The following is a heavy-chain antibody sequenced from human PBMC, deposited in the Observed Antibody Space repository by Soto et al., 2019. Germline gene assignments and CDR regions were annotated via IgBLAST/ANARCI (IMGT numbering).Heavy chain of an antibody. CDR2: ISYDGSNK. CDR1: GFTFSSYA. CDR3: ARAVKSGWYYWSGY. Sequence: QVQLVESGGGVVQPGRSLRLSCAASGFTFSSYAMHWVRQAPGKGLEWVAVISYDGSNKYYADSVKGRFTISRDNPKNPFYLQMSSLRAEDTADYYCARAVKSGWYYWSGYWGQGTLVTVSS. D-gene: IGHD6-19*01. V-gene: IGHV3-30-3*01. J-gene: IGHJ4*02.